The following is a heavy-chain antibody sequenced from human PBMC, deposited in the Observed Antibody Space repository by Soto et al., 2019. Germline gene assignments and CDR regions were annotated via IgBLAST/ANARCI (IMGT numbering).Heavy chain of an antibody. J-gene: IGHJ4*02. Sequence: SETLSLTCTVSGGSISSYYWSWIRQPPGKVLELIGFIYYIGSTNYNPSLKSRVTISVYTSKNQFSLKLSSVTAADTAVYYCARQTGLQRAAFDYWGQGTLVTVSS. CDR2: IYYIGST. D-gene: IGHD1-1*01. V-gene: IGHV4-59*08. CDR3: ARQTGLQRAAFDY. CDR1: GGSISSYY.